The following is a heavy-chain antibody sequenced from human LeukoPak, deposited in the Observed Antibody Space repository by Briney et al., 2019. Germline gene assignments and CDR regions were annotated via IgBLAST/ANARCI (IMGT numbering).Heavy chain of an antibody. V-gene: IGHV1-2*02. CDR2: INPNSGGT. Sequence: GASVKVSCKASGYTFTGYYMHWVRQAPGQGLEWMGWINPNSGGTNYAQKFQGRVTMTRDTSISTAYMELSRLRSDDTAVYYCARDPYSGSYGDYYYHYMDLWGQGTTVTISS. CDR3: ARDPYSGSYGDYYYHYMDL. D-gene: IGHD1-26*01. CDR1: GYTFTGYY. J-gene: IGHJ6*03.